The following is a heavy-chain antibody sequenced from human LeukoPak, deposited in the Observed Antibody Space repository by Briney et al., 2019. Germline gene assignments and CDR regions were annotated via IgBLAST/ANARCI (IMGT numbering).Heavy chain of an antibody. CDR1: GFTFSSYA. CDR2: ISSNGGST. CDR3: AKAMIVVVVAARYDAFDI. D-gene: IGHD2-15*01. Sequence: GGSLRLSCAASGFTFSSYAMHWVRQAPGKGLEYVSAISSNGGSTYYANSVKGRFTISRDNSKNTLYLQMNSLRAEDTAVYYCAKAMIVVVVAARYDAFDIWGQGTMVTVSS. V-gene: IGHV3-64*01. J-gene: IGHJ3*02.